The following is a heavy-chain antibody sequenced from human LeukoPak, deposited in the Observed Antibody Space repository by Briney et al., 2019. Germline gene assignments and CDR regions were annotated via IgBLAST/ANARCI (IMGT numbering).Heavy chain of an antibody. D-gene: IGHD4-23*01. CDR1: RFTFCGVA. CDR3: ARGYGGNSGLDGYFDY. CDR2: ISGSGGST. J-gene: IGHJ4*02. V-gene: IGHV3-23*01. Sequence: VGSLRLSCAPSRFTFCGVAMSWVHHAPGKGVERVSAISGSGGSTYSADSVKGRFTISRDNSKNTLYLQMNSLRAEDTAVYYCARGYGGNSGLDGYFDYGGEGTLVTVSS.